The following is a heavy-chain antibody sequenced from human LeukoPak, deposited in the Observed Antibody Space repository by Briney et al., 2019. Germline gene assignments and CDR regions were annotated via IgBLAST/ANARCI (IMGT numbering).Heavy chain of an antibody. CDR1: GGSISSGDYY. CDR3: ARSSTYYDFWSGYYSYFDY. J-gene: IGHJ4*02. Sequence: SETLSLTCTVSGGSISSGDYYWSWIRQPPGKGLEWIGYIYYSGSTYYNPSLKSRVTISVDTSKNQFSLKLSSVTAADTAVYYCARSSTYYDFWSGYYSYFDYWGQGTLVTVSS. D-gene: IGHD3-3*01. V-gene: IGHV4-30-4*01. CDR2: IYYSGST.